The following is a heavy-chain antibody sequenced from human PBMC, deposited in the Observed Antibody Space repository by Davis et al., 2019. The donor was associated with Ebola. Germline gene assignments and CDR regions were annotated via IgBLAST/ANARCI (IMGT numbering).Heavy chain of an antibody. CDR1: GGPISSYY. Sequence: MPSETLSLTCIVSGGPISSYYWSWILQHPGKGLEWIGYIYYSGSTNYNPSLKSRVTISVDTSKNQFSLKLSSVTAADTAVYYCARVPGGSFDFDYWGQGTLVTVSS. CDR2: IYYSGST. D-gene: IGHD1-26*01. CDR3: ARVPGGSFDFDY. V-gene: IGHV4-59*01. J-gene: IGHJ4*02.